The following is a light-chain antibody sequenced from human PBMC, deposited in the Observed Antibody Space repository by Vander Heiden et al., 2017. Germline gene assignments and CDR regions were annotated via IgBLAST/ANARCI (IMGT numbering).Light chain of an antibody. V-gene: IGKV3-11*01. CDR3: QQHSNWPPIT. CDR1: QSVSSY. J-gene: IGKJ4*01. CDR2: DAS. Sequence: EIVLTPSPATLSLSPGDRSTLPCRASQSVSSYLAWYQQKPGQAPRLLIYDASNRDTGIPARFRGSGYGKDFTLTISSREPEDFAVYYCQQHSNWPPITFGGGTKVEIK.